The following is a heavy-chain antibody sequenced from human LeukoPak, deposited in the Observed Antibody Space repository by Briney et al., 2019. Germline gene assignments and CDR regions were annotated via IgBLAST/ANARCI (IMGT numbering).Heavy chain of an antibody. CDR3: AKVSSSSSWYYFDY. Sequence: GGSLRLACEASGFTFSSYAVDWVRQAPGKGLEWVSAISGSGGSTYYADSVEGRFTISRDNSRNTLYLQMNSLRAEDTAVYYCAKVSSSSSWYYFDYWGQGTLVTVSS. CDR1: GFTFSSYA. J-gene: IGHJ4*02. V-gene: IGHV3-23*01. CDR2: ISGSGGST. D-gene: IGHD6-13*01.